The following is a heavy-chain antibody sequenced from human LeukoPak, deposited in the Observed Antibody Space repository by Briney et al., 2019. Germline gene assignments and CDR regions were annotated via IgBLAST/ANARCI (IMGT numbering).Heavy chain of an antibody. CDR2: IWYDGGNK. D-gene: IGHD4-23*01. V-gene: IGHV3-33*03. CDR1: GLSFNSYG. Sequence: GGSLRLSCVASGLSFNSYGMTWVRQAPGKGLEWVAFIWYDGGNKYYADSVKGRFTISRDNSKNMAYLQMDSLRAEDTAVYYCAKDHGGNSWYYFDYWGQGTLVTVSS. CDR3: AKDHGGNSWYYFDY. J-gene: IGHJ4*02.